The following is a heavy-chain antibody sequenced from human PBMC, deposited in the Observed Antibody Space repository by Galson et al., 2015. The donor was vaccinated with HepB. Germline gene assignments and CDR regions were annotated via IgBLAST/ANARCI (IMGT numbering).Heavy chain of an antibody. CDR3: ARILQSVRYSYGPAGMDV. CDR1: GFSLSTSGMC. Sequence: PALVKPTQTLTLTCTFSGFSLSTSGMCVSWIRQPPGKALEWLALIDWDDDKYYSTSLKTRLTISKDTSKNQVVLTMTNMDPVDTATYYCARILQSVRYSYGPAGMDVWGQGTTVTVSS. V-gene: IGHV2-70*01. J-gene: IGHJ6*02. D-gene: IGHD5-18*01. CDR2: IDWDDDK.